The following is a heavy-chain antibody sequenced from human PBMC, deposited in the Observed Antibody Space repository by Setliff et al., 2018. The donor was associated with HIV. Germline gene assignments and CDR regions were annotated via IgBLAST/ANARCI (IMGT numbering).Heavy chain of an antibody. Sequence: ASVKVSCKTTGGTFNIFSITWVRQAPGQGLEWMGGFDPEDGNTIYAQKFQGRVTMTADTSTDTAYMELSSLRSEDTAVYYCATVSHTNVAAHDAFDIWGQGTMVTVS. J-gene: IGHJ3*02. V-gene: IGHV1-24*01. CDR2: FDPEDGNT. CDR3: ATVSHTNVAAHDAFDI. D-gene: IGHD6-19*01. CDR1: GGTFNIFS.